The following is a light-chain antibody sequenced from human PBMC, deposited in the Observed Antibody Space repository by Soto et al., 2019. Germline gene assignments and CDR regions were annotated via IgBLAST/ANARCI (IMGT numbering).Light chain of an antibody. CDR3: QQRNSWPPPIT. CDR1: QSVGSNY. V-gene: IGKV3-11*01. J-gene: IGKJ5*01. Sequence: EFVFTQSPGTLSLSPGERGPLSCMGIQSVGSNYLAWYQQKPGQAPRLLIYDASNRATGIPARFSGSGSGTDFTLTISSLEPEDFAVYYCQQRNSWPPPITFGQGTRLEIK. CDR2: DAS.